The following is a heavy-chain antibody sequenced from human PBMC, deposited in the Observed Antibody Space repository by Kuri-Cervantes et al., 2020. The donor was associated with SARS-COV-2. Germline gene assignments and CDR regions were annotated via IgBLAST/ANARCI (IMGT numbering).Heavy chain of an antibody. V-gene: IGHV3-23*01. D-gene: IGHD2-21*01. CDR2: ISGSGGST. Sequence: GESLKISCAASGFTFSSYAMSWVRQAPGKGLEWVSAISGSGGSTYYADSVKGRFTISRDNSKNTLYLQMNSLRAEDTAVYHCANTASILWWCLDYWGQGTLVTVSS. CDR1: GFTFSSYA. J-gene: IGHJ4*02. CDR3: ANTASILWWCLDY.